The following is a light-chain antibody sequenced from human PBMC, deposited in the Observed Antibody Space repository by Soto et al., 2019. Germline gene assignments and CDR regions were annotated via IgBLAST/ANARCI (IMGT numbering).Light chain of an antibody. CDR3: GTWDSSLSAGL. CDR1: SSIIGNNY. CDR2: DNN. V-gene: IGLV1-51*01. J-gene: IGLJ2*01. Sequence: QSVLTQPPSVSAAPGQKVTISCSGSSSIIGNNYVSWYQQLPGTAPKLLIYDNNKRPSGIPDRFSGSKSGSSATLAITGLQTGDEADYYCGTWDSSLSAGLFGGGTKVTVL.